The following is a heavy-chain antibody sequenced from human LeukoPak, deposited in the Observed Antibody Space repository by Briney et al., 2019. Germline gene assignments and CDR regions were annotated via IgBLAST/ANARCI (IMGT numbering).Heavy chain of an antibody. J-gene: IGHJ6*02. V-gene: IGHV3-9*01. Sequence: SLRLSCAASGFTFDDYAMHWVRQAPGKGLEWVSGISWNSGSIAYADSVKGRFTISRDNAKNSLYLQMNSLRGEDTALYSCAKQGSSSWSSYYYYGMDVWGQGTTVTVSS. CDR3: AKQGSSSWSSYYYYGMDV. D-gene: IGHD6-6*01. CDR1: GFTFDDYA. CDR2: ISWNSGSI.